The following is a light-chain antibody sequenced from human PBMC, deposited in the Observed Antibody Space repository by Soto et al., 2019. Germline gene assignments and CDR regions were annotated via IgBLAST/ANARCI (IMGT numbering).Light chain of an antibody. V-gene: IGKV3-15*01. Sequence: EIVMTQSPATLSATPGERATLSCRASQSVKTNLAWYQQHPGQAPRLLIYGASTRATGISPRFSGSGSGTDFTLTISSLQSEDFAMYYCQQYNNWGKFGKGTKLDI. CDR3: QQYNNWGK. CDR2: GAS. J-gene: IGKJ1*01. CDR1: QSVKTN.